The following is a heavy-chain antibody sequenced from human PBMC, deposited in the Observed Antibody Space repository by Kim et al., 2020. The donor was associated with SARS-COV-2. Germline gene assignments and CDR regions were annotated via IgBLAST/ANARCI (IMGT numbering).Heavy chain of an antibody. D-gene: IGHD3-10*01. CDR1: GYTFTNYG. V-gene: IGHV1-18*01. J-gene: IGHJ4*02. CDR2: ISAYNGNT. Sequence: ASVKVSCKASGYTFTNYGVSWVRQAPGQGLEWMGWISAYNGNTNYAQILQGRVTMTTDTSTSTAYMELRSLRSDDTAVYYCARDYYYGSGSYYGVFDYWGQGTLVTVSS. CDR3: ARDYYYGSGSYYGVFDY.